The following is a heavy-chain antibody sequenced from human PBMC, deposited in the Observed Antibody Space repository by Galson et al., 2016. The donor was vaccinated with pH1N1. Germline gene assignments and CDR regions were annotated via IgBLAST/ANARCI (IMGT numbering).Heavy chain of an antibody. CDR1: GFTFSHYW. D-gene: IGHD1-14*01. J-gene: IGHJ4*02. V-gene: IGHV3-7*01. Sequence: SLRLSCAASGFTFSHYWMSWVRQAPGKGLEWVANIKENGSEKYYLDSVKGRFTISRDNAKHSVSLQLDSLRAEDTAVYYCAGHLFSASGSPFEYWGQGALVTVSS. CDR2: IKENGSEK. CDR3: AGHLFSASGSPFEY.